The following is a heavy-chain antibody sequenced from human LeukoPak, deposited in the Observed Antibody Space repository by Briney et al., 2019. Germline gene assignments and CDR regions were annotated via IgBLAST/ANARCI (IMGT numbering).Heavy chain of an antibody. CDR3: ARRRSLTYYGMDV. CDR1: GYSFTTYW. J-gene: IGHJ6*02. D-gene: IGHD4/OR15-4a*01. CDR2: IYPGDPDT. Sequence: GESLKISCKGSGYSFTTYWIGWVRQMPGKGLEWMGIIYPGDPDTRYSPSSQGQVTISADKSISTAYLQWSSLKASDTAMYYCARRRSLTYYGMDVWGQGTTVTVSS. V-gene: IGHV5-51*01.